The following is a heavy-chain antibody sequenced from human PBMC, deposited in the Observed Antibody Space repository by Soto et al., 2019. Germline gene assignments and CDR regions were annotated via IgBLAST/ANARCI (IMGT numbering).Heavy chain of an antibody. Sequence: QVQLVESGGGVVQPGRSLRLSCAASGFTFSSYAVHWVRQAPGKGLEWVAVISYDGSNKYYADSVKGRFTISRDNSKSTPYLQMNSLRPEDTAVYYCARGPSVYCSSTSCSPFDPWGQGTLVTVSS. CDR2: ISYDGSNK. CDR3: ARGPSVYCSSTSCSPFDP. V-gene: IGHV3-30-3*01. CDR1: GFTFSSYA. D-gene: IGHD2-2*01. J-gene: IGHJ5*02.